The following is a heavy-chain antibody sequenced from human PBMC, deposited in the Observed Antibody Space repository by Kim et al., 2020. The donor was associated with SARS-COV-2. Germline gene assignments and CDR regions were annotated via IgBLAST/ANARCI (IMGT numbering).Heavy chain of an antibody. CDR1: GFTFDDYA. D-gene: IGHD3-9*01. J-gene: IGHJ3*02. CDR2: ISWNSGSI. Sequence: GGSLRLSCAASGFTFDDYAMHWVRQAPGKGLEWVSGISWNSGSIGYADSVKGRFTISRDNAKNSLYLQMNSLRAEDTALYYCAKANYDILTGYPIGAFDIWGQGTMVTVSS. V-gene: IGHV3-9*01. CDR3: AKANYDILTGYPIGAFDI.